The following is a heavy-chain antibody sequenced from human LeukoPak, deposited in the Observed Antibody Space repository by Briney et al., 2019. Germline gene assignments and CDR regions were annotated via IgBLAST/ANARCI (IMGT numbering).Heavy chain of an antibody. D-gene: IGHD6-19*01. CDR1: GFTFTSYG. V-gene: IGHV1-18*01. CDR3: ARLAVAGTPNVDY. Sequence: ASVKLSCKASGFTFTSYGISWVRQAPGHGLEWMGWISVYNGNTNYAQKLQGRVTMTTHTSTSTAYMELRSLRSDDTAVYYCARLAVAGTPNVDYWGQGTLVTVSS. J-gene: IGHJ4*02. CDR2: ISVYNGNT.